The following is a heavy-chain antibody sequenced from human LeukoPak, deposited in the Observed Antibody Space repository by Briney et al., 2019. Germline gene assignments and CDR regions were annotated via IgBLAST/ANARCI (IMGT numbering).Heavy chain of an antibody. D-gene: IGHD6-19*01. V-gene: IGHV4-39*07. J-gene: IGHJ6*03. CDR2: IYYSGST. CDR1: GGFISSSSYY. Sequence: SETLSLTCTVSGGFISSSSYYWGWIRQSAGKGLEWIGSIYYSGSTYYNPSLKSRVTISVDTSKNQFSLKLSSVTAADTAVYYCARESKSIAVAGTRNYYYYYYMDVWGKGTTVTVSS. CDR3: ARESKSIAVAGTRNYYYYYYMDV.